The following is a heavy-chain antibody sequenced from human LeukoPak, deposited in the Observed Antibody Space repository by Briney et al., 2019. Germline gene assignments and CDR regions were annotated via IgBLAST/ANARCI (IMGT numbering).Heavy chain of an antibody. CDR2: ISSSTTTT. J-gene: IGHJ4*02. V-gene: IGHV3-48*01. Sequence: PGGSLRLSCAASGFTFSSYSMTWVRQTPGKGLEWISYISSSTTTTYYADSVKGRFTISRDNAKNSLSLQMISLTAEDTAVYYCAKVRANDGDYDAPFDYWGQGTLVTVSS. CDR3: AKVRANDGDYDAPFDY. D-gene: IGHD4-17*01. CDR1: GFTFSSYS.